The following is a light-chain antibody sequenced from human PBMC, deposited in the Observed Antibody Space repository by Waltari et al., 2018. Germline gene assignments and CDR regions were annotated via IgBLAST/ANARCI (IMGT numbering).Light chain of an antibody. CDR1: PSVSSN. CDR2: GAS. CDR3: QQYNNWPPGIT. Sequence: EIVMPQSPATLSVSPGERATLSCRASPSVSSNLAWYQQKPGQAPRLLIYGASTRATGIPARFSGSVSGTEFTLTISSLQSEDFAVYYCQQYNNWPPGITFGPGTKVDIK. J-gene: IGKJ3*01. V-gene: IGKV3-15*01.